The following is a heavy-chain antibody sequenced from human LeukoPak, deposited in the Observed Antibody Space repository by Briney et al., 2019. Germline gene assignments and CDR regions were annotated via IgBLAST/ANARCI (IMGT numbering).Heavy chain of an antibody. CDR3: ARSGVAAAGTGYYYYYYMDV. Sequence: GESLKISCKASGYTFTSYDINWVRQATGQGLEWMGWMNPNSGNTGYAQKFQGRVTITRNTSISTAYMELSSLRSEDTAVYYCARSGVAAAGTGYYYYYYMDVWGKGTTVTVSS. CDR1: GYTFTSYD. V-gene: IGHV1-8*03. J-gene: IGHJ6*03. D-gene: IGHD6-13*01. CDR2: MNPNSGNT.